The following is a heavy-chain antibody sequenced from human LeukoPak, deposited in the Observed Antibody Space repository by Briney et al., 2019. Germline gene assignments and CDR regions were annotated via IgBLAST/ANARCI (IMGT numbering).Heavy chain of an antibody. D-gene: IGHD2-2*01. V-gene: IGHV4-34*01. J-gene: IGHJ4*02. CDR1: GGSISSYY. CDR2: INHSGST. CDR3: AREGGDCSSTSCYRQIDY. Sequence: SETLSLTCTVSGGSISSYYWSWIRQPPGKGLEWIGEINHSGSTNYNPSLKSRVTISVNTSKNQFSLKLSSVTAADTAVYYCAREGGDCSSTSCYRQIDYWGQGTLVTVSS.